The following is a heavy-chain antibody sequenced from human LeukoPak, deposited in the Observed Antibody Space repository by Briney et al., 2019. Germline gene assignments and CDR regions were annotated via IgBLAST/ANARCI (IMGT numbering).Heavy chain of an antibody. CDR3: AKGFAWRWELREYFDY. V-gene: IGHV3-30*18. Sequence: PGGSLRLSCAASGFTFSSYGMHWVRQAPGKGLEWVAVISYDGSNKYYADSVKGRFTISRDNSKNTLYLQMNSLRAEDTAVYYCAKGFAWRWELREYFDYWGQGTLVTVSS. J-gene: IGHJ4*02. D-gene: IGHD1-26*01. CDR1: GFTFSSYG. CDR2: ISYDGSNK.